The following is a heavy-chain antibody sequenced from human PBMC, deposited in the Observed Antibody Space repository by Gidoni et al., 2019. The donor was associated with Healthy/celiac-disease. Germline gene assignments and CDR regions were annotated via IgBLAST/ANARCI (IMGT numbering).Heavy chain of an antibody. Sequence: EVQLVESGGGLVQPGGSLRLSCAASGFTFSSYWLSWVRQAPGKGLEWVANIKQDGSEKYYVDSVKGRFTISRDNAKNSLYLQMNSLRAEDTAVYYCARDPKPPGSGSYYYYDGMDVWGQGTTVTVSS. CDR1: GFTFSSYW. J-gene: IGHJ6*02. V-gene: IGHV3-7*03. CDR2: IKQDGSEK. CDR3: ARDPKPPGSGSYYYYDGMDV. D-gene: IGHD3-10*01.